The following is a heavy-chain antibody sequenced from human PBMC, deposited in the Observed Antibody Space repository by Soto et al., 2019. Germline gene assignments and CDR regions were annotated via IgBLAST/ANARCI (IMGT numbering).Heavy chain of an antibody. Sequence: QVQLQESGPGLVKPSETLSLTCTVSGASISGFYWSWIRKSAGKGLEWIGRIYATGTTDYNPSLKSRVMMSVDTSKKQFSLKLRSVTAAATAVYYCVRDGTKTLRDWFDPWGQGMSVTVSS. V-gene: IGHV4-4*07. J-gene: IGHJ5*02. CDR2: IYATGTT. D-gene: IGHD1-1*01. CDR1: GASISGFY. CDR3: VRDGTKTLRDWFDP.